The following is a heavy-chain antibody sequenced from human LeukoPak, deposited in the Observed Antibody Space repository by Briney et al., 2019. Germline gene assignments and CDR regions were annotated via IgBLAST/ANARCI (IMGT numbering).Heavy chain of an antibody. CDR1: GFAVSSNY. Sequence: GGSLRLSCTASGFAVSSNYISCVREAPGKGLEWVSVIYSGGNTYYAHSVKDRFTISRDNSKNTVYLQMNSLRAEDTALYYCARERDGYCGGDCYYYYGMDVWGQGTTVTVSS. J-gene: IGHJ6*02. CDR3: ARERDGYCGGDCYYYYGMDV. D-gene: IGHD2-21*02. CDR2: IYSGGNT. V-gene: IGHV3-66*01.